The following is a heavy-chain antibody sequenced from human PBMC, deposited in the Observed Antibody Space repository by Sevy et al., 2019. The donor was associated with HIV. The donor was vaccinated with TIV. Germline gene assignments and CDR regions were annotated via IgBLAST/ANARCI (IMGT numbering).Heavy chain of an antibody. V-gene: IGHV4-30-2*01. CDR1: GGSISRGGYS. Sequence: SETLSLTCAVSGGSISRGGYSWSWIRQPPGKGLEWIGYIYHSGSTYYNPSLKSRVTISVDRSKNQFSLKLSSVTAADTAVYYCARALYDFWSGYYQPTFDYWGQGTLVTVSS. D-gene: IGHD3-3*01. CDR3: ARALYDFWSGYYQPTFDY. J-gene: IGHJ4*02. CDR2: IYHSGST.